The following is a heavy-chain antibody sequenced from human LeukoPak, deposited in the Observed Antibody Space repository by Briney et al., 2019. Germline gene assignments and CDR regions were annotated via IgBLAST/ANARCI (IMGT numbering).Heavy chain of an antibody. CDR2: IYYSGST. CDR3: ARGVVVTAMGHAFDI. V-gene: IGHV4-39*07. D-gene: IGHD2-21*02. Sequence: SETLSLTCTVSGGSISSSSYYWGWIRQPPGKGLEWIGSIYYSGSTYYNPSLKSRVTISVDTSKNQFSLKLSSVTAADTAVYYCARGVVVTAMGHAFDIWGQGTMVTVPS. CDR1: GGSISSSSYY. J-gene: IGHJ3*02.